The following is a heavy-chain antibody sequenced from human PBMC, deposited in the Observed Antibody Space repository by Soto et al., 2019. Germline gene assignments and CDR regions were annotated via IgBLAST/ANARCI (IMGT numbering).Heavy chain of an antibody. CDR1: GFTFSSYE. Sequence: GGSLRLSCAASGFTFSSYEMNWVRQAPGKGLEWVSYISSSGSTIYYADSVKGRFTISRDNAKNSLYLQMNSLRAEDTAVYYCARSEPGRYYYYYGMDVWGQGTTVTVSS. V-gene: IGHV3-48*03. CDR3: ARSEPGRYYYYYGMDV. J-gene: IGHJ6*02. CDR2: ISSSGSTI.